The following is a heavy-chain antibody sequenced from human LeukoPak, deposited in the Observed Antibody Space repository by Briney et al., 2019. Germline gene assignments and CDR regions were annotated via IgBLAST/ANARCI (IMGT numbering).Heavy chain of an antibody. CDR1: GDSISSYY. CDR3: ARAILSGYPDS. V-gene: IGHV4-59*01. D-gene: IGHD3-3*01. CDR2: IFYSGST. J-gene: IGHJ4*02. Sequence: PSETLSLTCTVSGDSISSYYWSWIRQPPGKGLEWIGYIFYSGSTNYNPSLKSRVTISVDTSKNQFSLKLSSVTAADTAVYYCARAILSGYPDSWGQGTLVIVFS.